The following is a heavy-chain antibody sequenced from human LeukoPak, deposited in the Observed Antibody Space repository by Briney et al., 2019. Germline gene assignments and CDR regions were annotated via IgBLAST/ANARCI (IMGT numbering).Heavy chain of an antibody. V-gene: IGHV4-59*01. J-gene: IGHJ3*02. CDR1: GGSISSNY. CDR3: ARDRGRWLHRDAFDI. D-gene: IGHD5-24*01. CDR2: IYYSGST. Sequence: SETLSLTCTVSGGSISSNYWSWIRQPPGKGLEWIGYIYYSGSTNYNPSLKSRVTISVDTSKNQFSLKLSSVTAADTAVYYCARDRGRWLHRDAFDIWGQGTMVTVSS.